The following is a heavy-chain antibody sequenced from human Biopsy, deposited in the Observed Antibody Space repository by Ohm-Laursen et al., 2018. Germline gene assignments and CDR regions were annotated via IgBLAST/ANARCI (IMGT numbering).Heavy chain of an antibody. D-gene: IGHD3-10*01. V-gene: IGHV4-59*01. Sequence: SETLSLTCTVSRDSISNYYWTWIRQSPGKGLEWIGYIYYTGSTNYNPSVKSRVTISVDTSKNQFSLKLNSVTAADTAVYFCARAYYYGAGSFYSPWMEVWGQGTTVSVS. J-gene: IGHJ6*02. CDR3: ARAYYYGAGSFYSPWMEV. CDR2: IYYTGST. CDR1: RDSISNYY.